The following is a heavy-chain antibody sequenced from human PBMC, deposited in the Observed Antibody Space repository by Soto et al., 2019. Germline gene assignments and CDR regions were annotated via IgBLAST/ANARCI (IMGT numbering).Heavy chain of an antibody. CDR3: ARGRYYDFWSGYSSKEYNWFDP. CDR1: GGSISSGGYY. CDR2: IYYSGST. V-gene: IGHV4-31*03. J-gene: IGHJ5*02. D-gene: IGHD3-3*01. Sequence: SETLSLTCTVSGGSISSGGYYWSWIRQHPGKGLEWIGYIYYSGSTYYNPSLKSRVTISVDTSKNQFSLKLSSVTAADTAVYYCARGRYYDFWSGYSSKEYNWFDPWGQGTLVTVSS.